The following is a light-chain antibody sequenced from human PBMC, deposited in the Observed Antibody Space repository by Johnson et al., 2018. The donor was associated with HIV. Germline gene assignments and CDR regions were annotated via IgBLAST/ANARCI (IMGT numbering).Light chain of an antibody. V-gene: IGLV1-51*01. CDR1: SSNIGNNY. CDR3: GTWDSSLTAYV. Sequence: HSVLTQPPSVSAAPGQKVTISCSGSSSNIGNNYVSWYQQLPGTAPKLLIYDNNKRPSGIPSRFSGSKSGTSATLGITGLQTGDGADYYCGTWDSSLTAYVYGTGTKVTVL. CDR2: DNN. J-gene: IGLJ1*01.